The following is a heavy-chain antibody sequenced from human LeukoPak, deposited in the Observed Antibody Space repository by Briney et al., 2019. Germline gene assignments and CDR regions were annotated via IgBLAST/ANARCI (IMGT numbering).Heavy chain of an antibody. CDR3: ASLIVVVPAAPYIDY. CDR2: IYYSGST. CDR1: GGSTSSSSYY. Sequence: PSETLSLTCTVSGGSTSSSSYYWGWIRQPPGKGLEWIGSIYYSGSTYYNPSFKSRVTISVDTSKNQFSLKLSSVTAADTAVYYCASLIVVVPAAPYIDYWGQGTLVTVSS. J-gene: IGHJ4*02. D-gene: IGHD2-2*01. V-gene: IGHV4-39*01.